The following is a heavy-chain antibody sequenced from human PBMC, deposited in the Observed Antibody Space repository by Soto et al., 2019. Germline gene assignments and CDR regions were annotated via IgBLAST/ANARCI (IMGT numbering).Heavy chain of an antibody. V-gene: IGHV4-59*01. CDR2: IYYSGST. CDR3: ARESGGMVPDY. CDR1: GGSISSYY. Sequence: SETLSLTCTVSGGSISSYYWSWIRQPPGKGLEWIGYIYYSGSTNYNPSLKSRVTISVDTSKNQFSLKLSSVTAADTAVYYCARESGGMVPDYWGQGTLVTVSS. J-gene: IGHJ4*02. D-gene: IGHD3-10*01.